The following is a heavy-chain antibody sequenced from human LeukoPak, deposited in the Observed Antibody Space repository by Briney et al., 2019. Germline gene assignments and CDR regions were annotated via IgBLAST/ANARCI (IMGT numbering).Heavy chain of an antibody. CDR2: ISGIGDNT. V-gene: IGHV3-21*01. Sequence: GGSLRLSCAASGFTFTNYVMSWVRQAPGKGLEWVSSISGIGDNTYYAGSVKGRFTISRDNAKNSLYLQMDSLRAEDTAVYYCARDQFGFGESHFDYWGQGTLVTVSS. D-gene: IGHD3-10*01. J-gene: IGHJ4*02. CDR3: ARDQFGFGESHFDY. CDR1: GFTFTNYV.